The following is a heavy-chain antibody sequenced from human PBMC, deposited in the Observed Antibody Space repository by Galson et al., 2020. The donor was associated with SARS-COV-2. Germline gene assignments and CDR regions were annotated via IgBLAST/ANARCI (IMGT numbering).Heavy chain of an antibody. Sequence: GESLKISCAASGFIFSTYWMSWVRQAPGKGLEWVASIKPDGSERSHVDSVKGRFTISRDNAKNSLYLQMNSLRAEDTAVYYCARGGRPGDYWGQGTLVTVSS. CDR1: GFIFSTYW. V-gene: IGHV3-7*03. D-gene: IGHD3-16*01. CDR2: IKPDGSER. CDR3: ARGGRPGDY. J-gene: IGHJ4*02.